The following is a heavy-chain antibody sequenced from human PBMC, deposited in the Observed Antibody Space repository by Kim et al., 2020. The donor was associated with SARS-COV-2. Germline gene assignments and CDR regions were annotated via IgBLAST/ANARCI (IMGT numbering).Heavy chain of an antibody. Sequence: SVKVSCKASGFTFTSSAMQWVRQARGQRLEWIGWIVVGSGNTNYAQKFQERVTITRDMSTSTAYMELSSLRSEDTAVYYCAALRETSPYYDFWSAQYYYYYYMDVWGKGTTVTVSS. CDR1: GFTFTSSA. D-gene: IGHD3-3*01. J-gene: IGHJ6*03. CDR2: IVVGSGNT. CDR3: AALRETSPYYDFWSAQYYYYYYMDV. V-gene: IGHV1-58*02.